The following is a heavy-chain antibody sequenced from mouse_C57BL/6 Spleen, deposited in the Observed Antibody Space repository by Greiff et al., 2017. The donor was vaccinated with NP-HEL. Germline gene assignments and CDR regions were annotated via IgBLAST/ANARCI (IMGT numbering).Heavy chain of an antibody. Sequence: VQLQQSVAELVRPGASVKLSCTASGFNIKNTYMHWVKQRPEQGLEWIGRIDPANGNTKYAPKFQGKATITAATSSYTAYLQLSSLTSEDTAIYYCGRRGVYNGRAWFAYGGQGTLVTVSA. CDR3: GRRGVYNGRAWFAY. CDR2: IDPANGNT. V-gene: IGHV14-3*01. D-gene: IGHD6-1*01. J-gene: IGHJ3*01. CDR1: GFNIKNTY.